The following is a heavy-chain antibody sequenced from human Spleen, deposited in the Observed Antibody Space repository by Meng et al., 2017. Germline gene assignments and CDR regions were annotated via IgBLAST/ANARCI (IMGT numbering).Heavy chain of an antibody. V-gene: IGHV3-7*01. CDR1: GFTFSTYW. CDR3: TRDPHSGNWWNFDY. Sequence: GESLKISCAVSGFTFSTYWMSWVRQAPGKGLEWVAKIKEDGSEEHYVDPVKGRFTVSRDNAKNSLYLQMNSLRVEDTAVYYCTRDPHSGNWWNFDYWGQGTLVTVSS. J-gene: IGHJ4*02. CDR2: IKEDGSEE. D-gene: IGHD2-8*02.